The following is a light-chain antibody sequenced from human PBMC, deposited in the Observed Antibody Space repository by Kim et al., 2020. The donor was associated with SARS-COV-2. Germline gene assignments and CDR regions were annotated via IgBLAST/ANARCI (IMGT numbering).Light chain of an antibody. V-gene: IGKV1-12*01. CDR3: QQTNSFPPLT. J-gene: IGKJ4*01. CDR2: GAS. Sequence: SVGDRVTITCRAGQYVSTWLAWYQQKPGKAPKLLIYGASTLQSGVPLRFSGSGSGTDFTLTISSLKAEDFGTYYCQQTNSFPPLTFGGGTKVDIK. CDR1: QYVSTW.